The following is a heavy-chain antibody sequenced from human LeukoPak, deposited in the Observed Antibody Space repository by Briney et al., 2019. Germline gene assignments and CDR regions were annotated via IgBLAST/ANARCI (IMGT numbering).Heavy chain of an antibody. D-gene: IGHD2-2*01. CDR2: ISGSGGST. Sequence: QSGGSLRLSCAASGYTFSSYAMSWVRQAPGTGLEWVSAISGSGGSTYYADSVKGRFTISRDNSKNTLYLQMNSLRAENTAVYYCAKDLPDIVVVPAAQPYYFDYWGQGTLVTVSS. CDR3: AKDLPDIVVVPAAQPYYFDY. J-gene: IGHJ4*02. V-gene: IGHV3-23*01. CDR1: GYTFSSYA.